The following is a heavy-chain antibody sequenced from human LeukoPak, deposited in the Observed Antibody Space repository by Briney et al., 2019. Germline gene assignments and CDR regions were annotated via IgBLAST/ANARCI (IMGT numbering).Heavy chain of an antibody. V-gene: IGHV3-30*04. D-gene: IGHD2-21*02. CDR2: ISYDGSNK. CDR1: GFTFSSYA. Sequence: PGRSLRLSCAASGFTFSSYAMHWVRQAPGKGLEWVAVISYDGSNKYYADSVKGRFTISRDNSKNTLYLQMNSLRAEDTAVYYCARDLTLFDYWGQGTLVTVSS. CDR3: ARDLTLFDY. J-gene: IGHJ4*02.